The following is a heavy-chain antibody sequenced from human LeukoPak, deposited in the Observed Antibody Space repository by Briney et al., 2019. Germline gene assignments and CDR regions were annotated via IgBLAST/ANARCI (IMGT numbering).Heavy chain of an antibody. CDR1: GFTFSSYA. V-gene: IGHV3-30-3*01. CDR3: ARRIAVAGRGIFDY. Sequence: GGSLRLSCAASGFTFSSYAMHWVRQAPGKGLEWVAVISYDGSNKYYADSVKGRFTISRDNAKNSLYLQMNSLRAEDTAVYYCARRIAVAGRGIFDYWGQGTLVTVSS. CDR2: ISYDGSNK. J-gene: IGHJ4*02. D-gene: IGHD6-19*01.